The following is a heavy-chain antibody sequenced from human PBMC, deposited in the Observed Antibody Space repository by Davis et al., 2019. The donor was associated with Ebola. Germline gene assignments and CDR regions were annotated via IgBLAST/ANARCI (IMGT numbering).Heavy chain of an antibody. CDR3: AKSGGWTWYFDL. D-gene: IGHD6-19*01. V-gene: IGHV3-23*01. J-gene: IGHJ2*01. CDR2: ISGSGGST. Sequence: GESLKISCAASAFTFSSYAMSWVRQAPGKGLEWVSVISGSGGSTYYADSVKGRFTISRDNSKNTLYLQMNSLRAEDTAVYYCAKSGGWTWYFDLWGRGTLVTVSS. CDR1: AFTFSSYA.